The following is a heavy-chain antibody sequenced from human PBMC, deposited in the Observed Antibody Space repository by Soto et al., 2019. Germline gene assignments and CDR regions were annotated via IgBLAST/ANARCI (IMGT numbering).Heavy chain of an antibody. CDR3: ARDRGIVPAGIFDYYYGMDV. CDR2: ISSSSTYI. D-gene: IGHD2-2*01. Sequence: EVQLVESGGGLVEPGGSLRLSCAASGFTFTDHSINWVRQAPGKGLEWVSYISSSSTYIYYADSAKGRFTISRDNAKNSVYLQMNSLRAEDTAVYYCARDRGIVPAGIFDYYYGMDVWGQGTTVTVSS. CDR1: GFTFTDHS. V-gene: IGHV3-21*02. J-gene: IGHJ6*02.